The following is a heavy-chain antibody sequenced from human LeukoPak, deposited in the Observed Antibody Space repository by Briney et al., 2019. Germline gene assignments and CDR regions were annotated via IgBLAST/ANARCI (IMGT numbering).Heavy chain of an antibody. D-gene: IGHD6-13*01. J-gene: IGHJ1*01. CDR3: ATQQLVTAEYLQH. V-gene: IGHV3-23*01. CDR1: GFSFSTYA. Sequence: PGGTLRLSCAASGFSFSTYAMSWVRQAPGKGLEWVSGIGSNGGMTFYADSVKGRFTISRDNSKNTLYLQMNSLRAEDTAVYYCATQQLVTAEYLQHWGQGTLVTVSS. CDR2: IGSNGGMT.